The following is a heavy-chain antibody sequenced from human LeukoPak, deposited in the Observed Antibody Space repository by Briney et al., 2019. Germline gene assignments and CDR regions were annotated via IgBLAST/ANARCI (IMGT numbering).Heavy chain of an antibody. J-gene: IGHJ4*02. D-gene: IGHD1-26*01. CDR3: TKSVKELDY. Sequence: GGSLRLSCAASEFTFSTYGMSWVRQAPGKGLEWVSGISYNGGSTYYADSVKGRFTLSRDNSKNTLSLQMNSLRAEDTAIYYCTKSVKELDYWGQGTLVTVSS. CDR1: EFTFSTYG. CDR2: ISYNGGST. V-gene: IGHV3-23*01.